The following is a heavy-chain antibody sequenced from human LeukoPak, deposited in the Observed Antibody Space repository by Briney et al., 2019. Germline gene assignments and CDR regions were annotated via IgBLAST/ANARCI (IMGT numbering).Heavy chain of an antibody. CDR3: ARDKIVGATHFDS. D-gene: IGHD1-26*01. Sequence: GGSLRLSCAASGFTFSNYWMNWVRQAPGKGLEWVANIKQDGSEKYYVDSVKGRFTISRDNAKNSLHLEMNSLRAEDTAVYYCARDKIVGATHFDSWGQGTLVTVSS. V-gene: IGHV3-7*01. J-gene: IGHJ4*02. CDR2: IKQDGSEK. CDR1: GFTFSNYW.